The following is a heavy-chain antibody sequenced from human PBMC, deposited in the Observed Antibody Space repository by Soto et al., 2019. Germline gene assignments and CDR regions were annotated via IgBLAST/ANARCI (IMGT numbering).Heavy chain of an antibody. CDR3: ARSPFNYGDYVTWFDP. J-gene: IGHJ5*02. CDR1: GYTFTIYA. D-gene: IGHD4-17*01. V-gene: IGHV1-3*01. CDR2: INAGNGNT. Sequence: ASVKVSCKASGYTFTIYAMHWVRQAPGQRLEWMGWINAGNGNTKYSQKFQGRVTITRDTSASTAYMELSSLRYEDTAVYYCARSPFNYGDYVTWFDPWGQGTLVTVSS.